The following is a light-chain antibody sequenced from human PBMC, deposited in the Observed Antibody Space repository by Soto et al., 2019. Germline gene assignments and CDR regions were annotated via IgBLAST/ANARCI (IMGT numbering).Light chain of an antibody. CDR3: CSYTSSSTLV. V-gene: IGLV2-14*03. J-gene: IGLJ2*01. Sequence: QSALTQPASVSGSPGQSIIISCSGTSSDIGGYNYVSWYQQHPGKAPKLMIYDVTTRPSGVSNRFSGSKSGITASLTISGLQAEDEADYYCCSYTSSSTLVFGGGTKLTVL. CDR2: DVT. CDR1: SSDIGGYNY.